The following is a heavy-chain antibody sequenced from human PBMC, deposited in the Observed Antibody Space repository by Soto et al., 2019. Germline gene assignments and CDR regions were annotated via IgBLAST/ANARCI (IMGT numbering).Heavy chain of an antibody. CDR1: GFTFSSYG. CDR3: AKGGSGWPSNDAFDI. J-gene: IGHJ3*02. Sequence: QVQLVESGGGVVQPGRSLRLSCAASGFTFSSYGMHWFRQAPGKGLEWVAVISYDGSNKYYADSVKGRFTISRDNSKNTLYLQMNSLRAEDTAVYYCAKGGSGWPSNDAFDIWGQGTMVTVSS. V-gene: IGHV3-30*18. CDR2: ISYDGSNK. D-gene: IGHD6-19*01.